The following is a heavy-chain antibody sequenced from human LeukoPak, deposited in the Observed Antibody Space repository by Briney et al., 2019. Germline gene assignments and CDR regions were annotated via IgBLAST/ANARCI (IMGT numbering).Heavy chain of an antibody. CDR2: IYHSGST. J-gene: IGHJ4*02. D-gene: IGHD2-2*01. CDR1: GYSISSGYY. V-gene: IGHV4-38-2*02. Sequence: PPETLSLTCTVSGYSISSGYYWGWIRQPPGKGLGWIGSIYHSGSTYYNPSLKSRVTISVDTSKNQFSLKLSSVTAADTAVYYCARGLVVPAALFDYWGQGTLVTVSS. CDR3: ARGLVVPAALFDY.